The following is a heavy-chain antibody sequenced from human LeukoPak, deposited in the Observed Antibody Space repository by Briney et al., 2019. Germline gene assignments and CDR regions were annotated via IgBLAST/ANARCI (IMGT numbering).Heavy chain of an antibody. D-gene: IGHD5-18*01. CDR1: GYTFTGYY. CDR2: INPNSGGT. J-gene: IGHJ4*02. Sequence: ASVKVSCKASGYTFTGYYMHWVRQAPGQGLEWMGRINPNSGGTNYAQKFQGRVTMTRDTSISTAYMELSRLRSDDTVVYYCAREKMRSYGSYFDYWGQGTLVTVSS. V-gene: IGHV1-2*05. CDR3: AREKMRSYGSYFDY.